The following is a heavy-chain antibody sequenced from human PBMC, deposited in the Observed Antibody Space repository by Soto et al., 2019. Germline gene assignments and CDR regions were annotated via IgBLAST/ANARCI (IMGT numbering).Heavy chain of an antibody. CDR1: GFTFSNYG. J-gene: IGHJ4*02. V-gene: IGHV3-30*18. Sequence: QVQLVESGGGVVQPGRSLRLSCAAAGFTFSNYGMHWVRQAPGKGLEWVALISYDGSNKYYADSVKGQFTISRDNSKNTVSLQMNSLRPGDSALYYCAKDLHSSVWAAYNFDYWGQGTLVSVSS. CDR2: ISYDGSNK. D-gene: IGHD3-22*01. CDR3: AKDLHSSVWAAYNFDY.